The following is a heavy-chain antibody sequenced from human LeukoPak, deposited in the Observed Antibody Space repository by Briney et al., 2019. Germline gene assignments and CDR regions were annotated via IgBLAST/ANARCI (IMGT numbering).Heavy chain of an antibody. D-gene: IGHD2-8*02. V-gene: IGHV3-7*01. Sequence: GGSLRLSCAASGFTFSDYWMTWVRQAPGKGLEWVANIKPDGSEKYYVDSVRGRFTISRDNAKNSLYLQMNSLRVEDTAVYYCASYLYWRSDLGYWGQGTLVTVSS. CDR2: IKPDGSEK. CDR1: GFTFSDYW. CDR3: ASYLYWRSDLGY. J-gene: IGHJ4*02.